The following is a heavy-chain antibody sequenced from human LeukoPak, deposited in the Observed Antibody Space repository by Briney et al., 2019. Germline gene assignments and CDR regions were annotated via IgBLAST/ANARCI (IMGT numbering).Heavy chain of an antibody. D-gene: IGHD3-9*01. Sequence: GGSLRLSCAASGFTFSSYAMHWVRQAPGKGLEWVAVISYDGSNKYYADSVKGRFTISRDNSKNTLYLQMNSLRAEGTAVYYCARDRRPDIWGQGSLVTVSS. J-gene: IGHJ4*02. CDR1: GFTFSSYA. CDR2: ISYDGSNK. V-gene: IGHV3-30*01. CDR3: ARDRRPDI.